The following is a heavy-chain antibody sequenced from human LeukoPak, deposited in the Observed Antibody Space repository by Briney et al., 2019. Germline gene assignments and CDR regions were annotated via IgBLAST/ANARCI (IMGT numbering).Heavy chain of an antibody. V-gene: IGHV1-8*01. CDR2: MNPNSGNT. D-gene: IGHD3-10*01. CDR1: GYTFTSYD. Sequence: ASVKVSCKASGYTFTSYDINWVRQATGQGLEWMGWMNPNSGNTGYAQKFQGRVTMTRNTSISTAYMELSSLRSEDTAVYYCAVHPRSGYYGSGKIDYWGQGTLVTVSS. J-gene: IGHJ4*02. CDR3: AVHPRSGYYGSGKIDY.